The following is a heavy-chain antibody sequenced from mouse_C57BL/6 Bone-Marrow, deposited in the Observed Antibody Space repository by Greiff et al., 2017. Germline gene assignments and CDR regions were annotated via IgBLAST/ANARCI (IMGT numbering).Heavy chain of an antibody. Sequence: VQLKESVAELVRPGASVKLSCTASGFNIKNTYMHWVKQRPEQGLEWIGRIDPANGNTKYAPKFQGKATITADTSSNTAYLQLSSLTSEDTAIYYCARAHYYGSSYRDYWGQGTTLTVSS. CDR3: ARAHYYGSSYRDY. CDR1: GFNIKNTY. V-gene: IGHV14-3*01. D-gene: IGHD1-1*01. J-gene: IGHJ2*01. CDR2: IDPANGNT.